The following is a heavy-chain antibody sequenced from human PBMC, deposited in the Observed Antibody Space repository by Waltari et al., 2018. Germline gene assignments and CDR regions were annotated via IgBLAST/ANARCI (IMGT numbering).Heavy chain of an antibody. Sequence: EMQLVESGGGLVQPGGSLRLSCSGSASSFSDYAMAWGRQAPGKGVEWVSVSYGGGVGPTYADYMKGRLNTYRDDSKRMVYMQVNSLRAEDTAVYYCVKLLIVAGAPKADAFDVWGQGTMVTVSS. V-gene: IGHV3-23*03. CDR2: SYGGGVGP. CDR1: ASSFSDYA. CDR3: VKLLIVAGAPKADAFDV. J-gene: IGHJ3*01. D-gene: IGHD5-12*01.